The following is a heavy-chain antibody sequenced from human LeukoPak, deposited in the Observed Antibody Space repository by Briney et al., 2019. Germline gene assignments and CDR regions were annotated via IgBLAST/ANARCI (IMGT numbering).Heavy chain of an antibody. CDR2: ISYDGSNK. V-gene: IGHV3-30*18. Sequence: PGGSLRLSCAASGFTFSSYGMHWVRQAPGKGLEWVAVISYDGSNKYYADSVKGRFTISRDNSKNTLYLQMNSLRAEDTAVYYCAKGPGPGYCSGGSCYGREYFQHWGQGTLVTVSS. CDR1: GFTFSSYG. D-gene: IGHD2-15*01. CDR3: AKGPGPGYCSGGSCYGREYFQH. J-gene: IGHJ1*01.